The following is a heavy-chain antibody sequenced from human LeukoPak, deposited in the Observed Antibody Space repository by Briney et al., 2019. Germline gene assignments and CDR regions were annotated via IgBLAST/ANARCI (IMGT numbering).Heavy chain of an antibody. CDR2: IIPNRGGT. D-gene: IGHD3-22*01. Sequence: ASVKVSCKASGYTFTGYDIHWVRQAPGQGLEWMGRIIPNRGGTNHAQKSQGRVTMTRDTSISTAYMELSGLRSDDTAVYYCARDSDSSGYSVDYWGQGTLVTVSS. CDR3: ARDSDSSGYSVDY. V-gene: IGHV1-2*06. CDR1: GYTFTGYD. J-gene: IGHJ4*02.